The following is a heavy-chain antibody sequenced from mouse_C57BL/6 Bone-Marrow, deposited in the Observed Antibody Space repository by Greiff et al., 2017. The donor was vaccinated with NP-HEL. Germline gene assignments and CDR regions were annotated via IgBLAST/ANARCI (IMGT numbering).Heavy chain of an antibody. D-gene: IGHD1-1*01. V-gene: IGHV10-3*01. J-gene: IGHJ3*01. CDR3: LRDEEGYAGVYGAWFAY. CDR2: IRSKSSNYAT. Sequence: EVKLVESGGGLVQPKGSLKLSCAASGFTFNTYAMHWVRQAPGKGLEWVARIRSKSSNYATYYADSVKDRFTISRDDSQSMLYLQMNNLKTEDTAMYYCLRDEEGYAGVYGAWFAYWGQGTLATVSA. CDR1: GFTFNTYA.